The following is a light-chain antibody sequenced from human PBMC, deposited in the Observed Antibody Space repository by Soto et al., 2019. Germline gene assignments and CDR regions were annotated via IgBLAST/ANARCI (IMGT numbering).Light chain of an antibody. CDR1: QSVSTY. J-gene: IGKJ1*01. Sequence: EIVLTQSPATLSLSPGERAALSCRASQSVSTYLAWYRQKPGQAPRLLIYDASNRATGIPARFSGSGSGTDFTLTISSLVPEDFAVYFCQQRSNWPRTFGQGTKV. CDR2: DAS. CDR3: QQRSNWPRT. V-gene: IGKV3-11*01.